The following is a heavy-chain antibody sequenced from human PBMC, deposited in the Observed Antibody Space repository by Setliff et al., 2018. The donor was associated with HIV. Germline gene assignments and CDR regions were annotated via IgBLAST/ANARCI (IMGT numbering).Heavy chain of an antibody. V-gene: IGHV4-38-2*02. Sequence: PSETLSLTCAVSGYSISSGYYWGWIRQPPGKGLEWIGSIFHSGSTYYNPSRKSRVTISVDKSKNQFSLKLSSVTAADTAVYYCAREDYYYYGMDVWGQGTTVTVSS. CDR3: AREDYYYYGMDV. CDR1: GYSISSGYY. CDR2: IFHSGST. J-gene: IGHJ6*02.